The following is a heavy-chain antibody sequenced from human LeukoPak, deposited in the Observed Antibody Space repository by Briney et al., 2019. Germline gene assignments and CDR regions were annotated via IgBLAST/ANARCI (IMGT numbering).Heavy chain of an antibody. V-gene: IGHV3-48*04. CDR1: GFTLSSYS. D-gene: IGHD3-16*01. CDR3: ARDAFGSDY. J-gene: IGHJ4*02. Sequence: GGSLRLSCAASGFTLSSYSMNWVRQAPGKGLEWVSYISSSSNTIYYADSVKGRFTISRDNAKNSLYLQMNSLRAEDTAVYYCARDAFGSDYWGQGTLVTVSS. CDR2: ISSSSNTI.